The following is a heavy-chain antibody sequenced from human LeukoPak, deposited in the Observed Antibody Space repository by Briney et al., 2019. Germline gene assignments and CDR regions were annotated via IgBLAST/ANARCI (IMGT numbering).Heavy chain of an antibody. D-gene: IGHD6-13*01. CDR3: AKDLALGIAAAKSFDY. J-gene: IGHJ4*02. Sequence: GGSLRLSCAASGFSFSTYGMHWVRQAPGKGLGWVAFIRYDGSKKYYADSVKGRFTISRDNSKNTLYLQMNSLRAEDTAVYYCAKDLALGIAAAKSFDYWGQGTLVTVSS. CDR1: GFSFSTYG. CDR2: IRYDGSKK. V-gene: IGHV3-30*02.